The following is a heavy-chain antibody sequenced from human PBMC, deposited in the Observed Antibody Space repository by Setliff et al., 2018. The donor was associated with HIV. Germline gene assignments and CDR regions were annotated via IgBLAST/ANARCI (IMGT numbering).Heavy chain of an antibody. V-gene: IGHV4-59*11. CDR2: IYNSG. CDR1: GASISSHY. Sequence: SETLSLTCTVSGASISSHYWSWIRQPPGKGLEWIGYIYNSGNYNPSLKSRVIMAVDTSKNEFSLKLSSVTAADTAVYYCARVFPHPYGNSWFDTWGQGILVTVSS. CDR3: ARVFPHPYGNSWFDT. D-gene: IGHD3-16*01. J-gene: IGHJ5*02.